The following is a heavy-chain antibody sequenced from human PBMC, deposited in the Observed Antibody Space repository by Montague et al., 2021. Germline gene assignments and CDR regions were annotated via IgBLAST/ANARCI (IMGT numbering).Heavy chain of an antibody. CDR3: ARSLYCRGGSCYSGFDP. V-gene: IGHV4-39*01. CDR1: GGSISSANYY. J-gene: IGHJ5*02. D-gene: IGHD2-15*01. CDR2: IYYNGTT. Sequence: SETLSLTCTVSGGSISSANYYWGWIRQPPGKGLEFIGVIYYNGTTYHNPSLKSRVTVSMATSKNQFSLKLSSVTAADTAVYYCARSLYCRGGSCYSGFDPWGQGTLVTASS.